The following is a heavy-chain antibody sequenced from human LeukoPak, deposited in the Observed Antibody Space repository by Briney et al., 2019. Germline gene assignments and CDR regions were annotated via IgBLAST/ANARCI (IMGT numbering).Heavy chain of an antibody. CDR1: GGSFSGYY. Sequence: SETLSLTCAVYGGSFSGYYWSWIRQPPGKGLEWIGEINHSGSTNYNPSLKSRVTISVDTSKNQFSLKLSSVTAADTAVYYCARVFLRRPVGSLYYDFWSGYKNPYYFDYWGQGTLVTVSS. CDR3: ARVFLRRPVGSLYYDFWSGYKNPYYFDY. D-gene: IGHD3-3*01. V-gene: IGHV4-34*01. CDR2: INHSGST. J-gene: IGHJ4*02.